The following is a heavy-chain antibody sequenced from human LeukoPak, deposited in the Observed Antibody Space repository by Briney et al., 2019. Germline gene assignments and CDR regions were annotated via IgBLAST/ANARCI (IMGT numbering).Heavy chain of an antibody. CDR3: ANLGAMVRGVNFDY. J-gene: IGHJ4*02. D-gene: IGHD3-10*01. CDR1: GFTFSSYS. V-gene: IGHV3-21*01. CDR2: ISTSSSYI. Sequence: GGSLRLSCAAYGFTFSSYSMNWVRQAPGKGLEWVSFISTSSSYIYYADSVKGRFTISRDNAKNSLYLEMNSLRAEDTAVYYCANLGAMVRGVNFDYWGQETLVTVSS.